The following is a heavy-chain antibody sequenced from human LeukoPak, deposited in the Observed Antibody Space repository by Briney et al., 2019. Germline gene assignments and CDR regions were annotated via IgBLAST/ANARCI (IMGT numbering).Heavy chain of an antibody. CDR2: ISYDGSNK. CDR1: GFTFSSYG. V-gene: IGHV3-30*18. J-gene: IGHJ4*02. D-gene: IGHD5-18*01. CDR3: AKGLGYSYLID. Sequence: GGSLRLSCAASGFTFSSYGMHWVRQAPGKGLEWVAVISYDGSNKYYADSVKGRFTISRDNSKNTLYLQMNSLRAEDTAVYYCAKGLGYSYLIDWGQGTLVTVSS.